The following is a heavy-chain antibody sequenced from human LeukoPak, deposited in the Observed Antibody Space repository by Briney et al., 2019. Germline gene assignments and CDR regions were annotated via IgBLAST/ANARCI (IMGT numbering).Heavy chain of an antibody. D-gene: IGHD5-24*01. CDR2: IIPIFGTA. J-gene: IGHJ4*02. CDR3: ARVRRDGYNSYFDY. Sequence: SVKVSCKASGGTFSSYAISWVRQAPGQGPEWMGGIIPIFGTANYAQKFQGRVTITTDESTSTAYMELSSLRSEDTAVYYCARVRRDGYNSYFDYWGQGTLVTVSS. CDR1: GGTFSSYA. V-gene: IGHV1-69*05.